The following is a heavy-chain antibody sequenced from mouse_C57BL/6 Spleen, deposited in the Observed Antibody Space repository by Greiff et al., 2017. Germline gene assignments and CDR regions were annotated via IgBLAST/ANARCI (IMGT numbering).Heavy chain of an antibody. D-gene: IGHD1-1*01. CDR1: GFNIKDDY. Sequence: VQLKESGAELVRPGASVKLSCTASGFNIKDDYMHWVKQRPEQGLEWIGWIDPESGGTEYASKFQGKATLTADTSSNTAYLQLSSLTSEDTAVDYCATYYYGGSLDYWGQGTTLTVSS. CDR2: IDPESGGT. J-gene: IGHJ2*01. V-gene: IGHV14-4*01. CDR3: ATYYYGGSLDY.